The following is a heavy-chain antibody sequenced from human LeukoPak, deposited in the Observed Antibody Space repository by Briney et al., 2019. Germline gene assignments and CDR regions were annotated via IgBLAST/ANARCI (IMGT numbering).Heavy chain of an antibody. CDR1: GYTFTRYG. CDR2: IRAYNGNT. Sequence: DSVKVSCKASGYTFTRYGITWVRQAPGQGLEWMGWIRAYNGNTNYAQKLQGRVTMTTDTSTSTAYMELRSLISDDTAVYYCAVYYDRRYYMDVWGKGTTVTVSS. J-gene: IGHJ6*03. V-gene: IGHV1-18*01. D-gene: IGHD3-22*01. CDR3: AVYYDRRYYMDV.